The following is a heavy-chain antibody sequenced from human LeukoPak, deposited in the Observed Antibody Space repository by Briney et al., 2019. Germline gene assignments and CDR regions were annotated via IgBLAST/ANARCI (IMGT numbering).Heavy chain of an antibody. V-gene: IGHV4-30-4*01. D-gene: IGHD5-12*01. CDR2: IYSSGST. J-gene: IGHJ4*02. CDR1: GGSISSGDYY. CDR3: ASTDIVATISFDY. Sequence: PSQTLSLTCTVSGGSISSGDYYWSWIRQPPGKGLEWIGYIYSSGSTNYNPSLKGRVTISVDTSKNQFSLKLSSVTAADTAVYYCASTDIVATISFDYWGQGTLVTVSS.